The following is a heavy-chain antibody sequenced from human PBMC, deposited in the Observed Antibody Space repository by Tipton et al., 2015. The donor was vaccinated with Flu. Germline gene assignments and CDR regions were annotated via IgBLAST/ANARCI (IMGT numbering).Heavy chain of an antibody. CDR2: IYYSGST. CDR3: AREGVVRGGAVGY. CDR1: GGSISSSSYY. D-gene: IGHD3-10*01. V-gene: IGHV4-39*07. Sequence: TLSLTCTVSGGSISSSSYYWGWIRQPPGKGLEWIGSIYYSGSTYYNPSLKSRVTISVDTSKNQFSLKLSSVTAADTAVYYCAREGVVRGGAVGYWGQGTLVTVSS. J-gene: IGHJ4*02.